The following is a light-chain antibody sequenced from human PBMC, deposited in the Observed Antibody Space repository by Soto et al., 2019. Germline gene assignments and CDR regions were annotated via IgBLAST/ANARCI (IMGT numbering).Light chain of an antibody. CDR1: SSNIGSHY. V-gene: IGLV1-47*02. CDR2: GDN. CDR3: AAWDDSLSVL. J-gene: IGLJ3*02. Sequence: QSALTQPPSASGTPGQRVTISCSGSSSNIGSHYVDWYQQLPGTAPKLLMFGDNQRPSGVPDRFSGSKSGTSASLAISGLRSEDEADYYCAAWDDSLSVLFGGGTKVTVL.